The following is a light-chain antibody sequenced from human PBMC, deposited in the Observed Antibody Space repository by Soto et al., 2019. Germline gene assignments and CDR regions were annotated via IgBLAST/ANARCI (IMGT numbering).Light chain of an antibody. V-gene: IGKV3-20*01. Sequence: EIVLTQSPGTLSLSPGERATLSCRASQSVSSSYLAWYQQKPGQAPRLLIYGASSRATGIPDRFSGSGSGTDFTLTIRRLEPEDFAVYSCQQYGSSLTFGPGTQVDIK. CDR1: QSVSSSY. CDR2: GAS. J-gene: IGKJ3*01. CDR3: QQYGSSLT.